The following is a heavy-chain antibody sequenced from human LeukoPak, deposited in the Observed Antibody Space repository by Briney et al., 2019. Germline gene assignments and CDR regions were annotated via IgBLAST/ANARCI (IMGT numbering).Heavy chain of an antibody. CDR2: IYTSGST. CDR1: GGSISSYY. D-gene: IGHD3-10*01. J-gene: IGHJ6*02. V-gene: IGHV4-4*07. CDR3: ARELQTNYYYYYDMDV. Sequence: SETLSLTCTVSGGSISSYYWSWIRQPAGKGLEWIGRIYTSGSTNYNPSLKSRVTMSVDTSKNQLSLKLSSVTAADTAVYYCARELQTNYYYYYDMDVWGQGTTVTVSS.